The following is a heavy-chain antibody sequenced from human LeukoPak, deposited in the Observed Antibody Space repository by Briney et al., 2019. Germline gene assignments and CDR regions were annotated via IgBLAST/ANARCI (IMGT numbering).Heavy chain of an antibody. CDR1: DFTFGSYG. Sequence: GGSLRPSWAAPDFTFGSYGWNWVRQAPGKGREWGEVISYDGSNKYYADSVKGRFTISRDNSKNTLYLQMNSLRAEDTAVYYCAKVTSSGYLRDAFDIWGQGTMVTVSS. CDR3: AKVTSSGYLRDAFDI. J-gene: IGHJ3*02. V-gene: IGHV3-30*18. D-gene: IGHD3-22*01. CDR2: ISYDGSNK.